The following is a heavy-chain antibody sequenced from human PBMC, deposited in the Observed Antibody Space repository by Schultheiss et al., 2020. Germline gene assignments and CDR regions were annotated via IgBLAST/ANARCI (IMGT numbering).Heavy chain of an antibody. D-gene: IGHD6-6*01. CDR3: ARESGSSRYFDC. V-gene: IGHV3-30*04. CDR2: ITYDGGNK. J-gene: IGHJ4*02. CDR1: GFTFGGYE. Sequence: GGSLRLSCAASGFTFGGYEMHWVRQAPGKGLEWVAVITYDGGNKYYADSVKGRFTISRDNSKNTLYLQMNSLRAEDTAVYYCARESGSSRYFDCWGQGTLVTVSS.